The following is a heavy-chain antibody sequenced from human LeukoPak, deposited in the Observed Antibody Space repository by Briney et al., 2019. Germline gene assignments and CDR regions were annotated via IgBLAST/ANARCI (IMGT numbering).Heavy chain of an antibody. CDR3: ARETSRWYSNSSEFDY. V-gene: IGHV3-48*03. Sequence: GGSLRRSCAASGFTFSSYEMNWLRQAPGLGLEWVSYISRSGSTISYADSVKGLFTISRDNAKNSLYLQMNSLRAEDTAVYYCARETSRWYSNSSEFDYWGQGTLVTVSS. CDR2: ISRSGSTI. J-gene: IGHJ4*02. CDR1: GFTFSSYE. D-gene: IGHD6-6*01.